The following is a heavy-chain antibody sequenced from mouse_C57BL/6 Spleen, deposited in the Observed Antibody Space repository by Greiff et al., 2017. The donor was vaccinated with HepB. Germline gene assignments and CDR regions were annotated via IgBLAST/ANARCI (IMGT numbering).Heavy chain of an antibody. CDR1: GYTFTSYW. V-gene: IGHV1-52*01. CDR2: IDPSDSET. D-gene: IGHD3-2*02. J-gene: IGHJ2*01. Sequence: QVQLQQPGAELVRPGSSVKLSCKASGYTFTSYWMHWVKQRPIQGLEWIGNIDPSDSETHYNQKFKDKATLTVDKSSSTAYMQLSSLTSEDSAVSYSARGRGQRRLHYEDYSDYWGPGTTLTLSS. CDR3: ARGRGQRRLHYEDYSDY.